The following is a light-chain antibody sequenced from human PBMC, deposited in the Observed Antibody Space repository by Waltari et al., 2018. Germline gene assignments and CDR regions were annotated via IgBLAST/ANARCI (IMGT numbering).Light chain of an antibody. CDR3: QSYDSSLSGYV. V-gene: IGLV1-40*01. J-gene: IGLJ1*01. CDR1: RSHIGGGYG. CDR2: GNS. Sequence: QSVLTQPPSVSVAPGQLGNISCTGRRSHIGGGYGVPWYPPLPVTAPKLRIYGNSNRPSGVPDRSSGSKSGTSASLAITWPQAEDEADYYCQSYDSSLSGYVFGTGTNVTVL.